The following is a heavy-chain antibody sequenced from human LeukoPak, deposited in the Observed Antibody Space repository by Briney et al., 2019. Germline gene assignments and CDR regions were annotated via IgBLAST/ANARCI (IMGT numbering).Heavy chain of an antibody. D-gene: IGHD2-21*02. CDR2: INPNSGGT. CDR3: ARNRAYCGGDCYPYFDY. CDR1: GYTFTGYY. Sequence: GASVKVSCKASGYTFTGYYMHWGRQAPGQGVEWMGWINPNSGGTNYAQKFQGRVTMTRDTSISTAYMELSRLRSDDTAVYYCARNRAYCGGDCYPYFDYWGQGTLVTVSS. J-gene: IGHJ4*02. V-gene: IGHV1-2*02.